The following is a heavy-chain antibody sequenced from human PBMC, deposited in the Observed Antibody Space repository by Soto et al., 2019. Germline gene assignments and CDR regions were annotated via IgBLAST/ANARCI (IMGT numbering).Heavy chain of an antibody. D-gene: IGHD5-12*01. V-gene: IGHV1-8*02. CDR2: MNPNSGNT. CDR1: GYTFTSYG. Sequence: ASVKVSCKASGYTFTSYGISWVRQATGQGLEWMGWMNPNSGNTGYAQKFQGRVTMTRNTSISTAYMELSSLRSEDTAVYYCARVATIRLIDYWGQGTLVTVSS. CDR3: ARVATIRLIDY. J-gene: IGHJ4*02.